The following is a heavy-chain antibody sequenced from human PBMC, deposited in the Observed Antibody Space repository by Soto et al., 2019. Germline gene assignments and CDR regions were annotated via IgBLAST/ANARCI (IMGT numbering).Heavy chain of an antibody. CDR2: INAGNGNT. D-gene: IGHD6-6*01. CDR1: GYTFTSYA. CDR3: ARGIYSSSWWFDP. Sequence: QVQLVQSGAEVKKPGASGKVSCKASGYTFTSYAMHWVRQAPGQRLEWMGWINAGNGNTKYSQKFQGRVTITRDTYASTAYMELSSLRSEDTAVYYCARGIYSSSWWFDPWGQGTLVTVSS. V-gene: IGHV1-3*01. J-gene: IGHJ5*02.